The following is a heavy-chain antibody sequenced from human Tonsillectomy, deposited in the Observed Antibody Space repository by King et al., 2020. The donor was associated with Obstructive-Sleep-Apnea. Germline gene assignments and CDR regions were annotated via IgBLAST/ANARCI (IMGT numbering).Heavy chain of an antibody. CDR2: IRGSGGST. V-gene: IGHV3-23*04. CDR3: AKDRRAYSSSWSSFDY. D-gene: IGHD6-13*01. Sequence: VQLVQSGGGLVQPGGSLRLSCAASGVTFSSYAMSWVRQAPGKGLEWVSAIRGSGGSTYYADSVKGRFTISRDNSKNTLYLQMNSLRAEDTAVYYCAKDRRAYSSSWSSFDYWGQGTLVTVSS. J-gene: IGHJ4*02. CDR1: GVTFSSYA.